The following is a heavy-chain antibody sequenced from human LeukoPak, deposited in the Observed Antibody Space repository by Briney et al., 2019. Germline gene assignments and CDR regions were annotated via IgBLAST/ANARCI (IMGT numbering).Heavy chain of an antibody. D-gene: IGHD3-10*01. V-gene: IGHV4-61*01. J-gene: IGHJ4*02. CDR3: ARDYSGSLDY. CDR2: SRNSGCT. CDR1: GGSLSSAHG. Sequence: PSETLSLTCTVSGGSLSSAHGWSWIRQPPGKGLEWTGYSRNSGCTNCNPSLKSRVTISVDTSKNQFSLKLSSVTAADTAVYYCARDYSGSLDYWGQGTLVTVSS.